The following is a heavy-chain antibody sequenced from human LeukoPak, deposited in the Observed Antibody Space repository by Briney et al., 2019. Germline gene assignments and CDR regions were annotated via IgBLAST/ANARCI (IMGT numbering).Heavy chain of an antibody. V-gene: IGHV3-11*05. J-gene: IGHJ4*02. CDR3: ARAPGYSSSWSPHFDY. CDR1: GFTFSDYY. Sequence: GGSLRLSCAASGFTFSDYYMSWIRQAPGKGLEWVSYISSSSSYTNYADSVKGRFTISRDNAKNSLYLQMNSLRAEDTAVYYCARAPGYSSSWSPHFDYWGQGTLVTVSS. CDR2: ISSSSSYT. D-gene: IGHD6-13*01.